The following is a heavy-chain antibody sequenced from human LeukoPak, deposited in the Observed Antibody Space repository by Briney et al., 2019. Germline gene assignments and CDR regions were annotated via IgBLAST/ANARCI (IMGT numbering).Heavy chain of an antibody. V-gene: IGHV3-23*01. Sequence: QTGGSLRLSCAASGFTFSSYAVTGVRQAPGKGLEWVSGITGSGDTTFYADSVKGRFTISRDSSKNTLFLQMNSLKPEDTAMYHCTRNRPETPLGYWGQGTLVTVSS. D-gene: IGHD1-14*01. CDR2: ITGSGDTT. CDR1: GFTFSSYA. CDR3: TRNRPETPLGY. J-gene: IGHJ4*02.